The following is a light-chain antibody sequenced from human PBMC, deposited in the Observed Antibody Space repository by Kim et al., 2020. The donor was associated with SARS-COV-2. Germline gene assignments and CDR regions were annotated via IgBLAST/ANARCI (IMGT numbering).Light chain of an antibody. CDR1: SSNIGAGYV. J-gene: IGLJ3*02. CDR3: QSYDNSLSGSRV. Sequence: QSVLTQPPSVSGTPGQRVTISCTGSSSNIGAGYVVHWYQQLPGTAPKLLIYGNNNRPSGVPDRFSGSKSGTSASLAITGLQAEDEAEYYCQSYDNSLSGSRVFGGGTKLTVL. CDR2: GNN. V-gene: IGLV1-40*01.